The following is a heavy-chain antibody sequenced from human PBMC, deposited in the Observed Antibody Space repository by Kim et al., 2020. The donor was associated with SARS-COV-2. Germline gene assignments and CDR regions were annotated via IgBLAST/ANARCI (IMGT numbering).Heavy chain of an antibody. D-gene: IGHD3-10*01. Sequence: GRFTISRDNAKNSLYLQMNSLRAEDTALYYCAKGAGLLLWFGELLYPFDYWGQGTLVTVSS. J-gene: IGHJ4*02. CDR3: AKGAGLLLWFGELLYPFDY. V-gene: IGHV3-9*01.